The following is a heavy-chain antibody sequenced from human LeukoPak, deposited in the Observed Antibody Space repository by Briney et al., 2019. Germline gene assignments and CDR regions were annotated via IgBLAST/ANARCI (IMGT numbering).Heavy chain of an antibody. Sequence: PSETLSLTCTVSGGSISSSSYHWGWIRQPPGKGLEWIGSIYYSGSTYYNPSLKSRVTISVDTSKNQFSLKLSSVTAADTAVYYCARTYYDFWTPGDYFDYWGQGTLVTVSS. D-gene: IGHD3-3*01. CDR1: GGSISSSSYH. V-gene: IGHV4-39*01. CDR2: IYYSGST. CDR3: ARTYYDFWTPGDYFDY. J-gene: IGHJ4*02.